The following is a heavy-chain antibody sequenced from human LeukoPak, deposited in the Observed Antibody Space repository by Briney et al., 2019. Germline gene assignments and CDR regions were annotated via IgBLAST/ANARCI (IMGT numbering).Heavy chain of an antibody. J-gene: IGHJ3*02. D-gene: IGHD1-26*01. V-gene: IGHV3-21*01. CDR3: ARGGVVGATGRYDASDI. CDR2: ISSSSSSYI. CDR1: GFTFSSYS. Sequence: GGSLRLSCAASGFTFSSYSMNWVRQAPGKGLEWVTSISSSSSSYIYYADSVKGRFTISRDNSKNTLYLQMNSLRAEDTAVYYCARGGVVGATGRYDASDIWGQGTMVTVSS.